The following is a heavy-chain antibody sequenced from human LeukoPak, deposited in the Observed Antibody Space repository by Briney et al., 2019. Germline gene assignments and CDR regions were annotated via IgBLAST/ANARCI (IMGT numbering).Heavy chain of an antibody. Sequence: SETLSLTCTVSGGSISSGSYYWSWIRQPAGKGLEWIGRIYTSGSTNYNPSLKSRVTISVDTSKNQFSLKLSSVTAADTAVYYCARGRRGVVVPAAHRYYFDYWGQGTLVTVSS. CDR3: ARGRRGVVVPAAHRYYFDY. V-gene: IGHV4-61*02. CDR1: GGSISSGSYY. J-gene: IGHJ4*02. CDR2: IYTSGST. D-gene: IGHD2-2*01.